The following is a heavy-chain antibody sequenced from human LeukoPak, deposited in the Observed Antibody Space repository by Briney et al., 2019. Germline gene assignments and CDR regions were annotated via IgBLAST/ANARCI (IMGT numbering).Heavy chain of an antibody. CDR2: IIPILGIA. V-gene: IGHV1-69*04. J-gene: IGHJ4*02. CDR3: ARITYYYDSSGYLFDY. D-gene: IGHD3-22*01. CDR1: GGTFSSYA. Sequence: SVKVSCKASGGTFSSYAISWVRQAPGQGLEWMGRIIPILGIANYAQKFQGRVTITADKSTSTAYIELSSPRSEDTAVYYCARITYYYDSSGYLFDYWGQGTLVTVSS.